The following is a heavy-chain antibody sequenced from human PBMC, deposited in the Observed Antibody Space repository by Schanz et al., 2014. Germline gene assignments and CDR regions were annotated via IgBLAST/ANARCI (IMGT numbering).Heavy chain of an antibody. CDR2: SSGSGGST. D-gene: IGHD3-9*01. V-gene: IGHV3-23*01. CDR3: AKAADWPVARFDP. Sequence: EVQLLESGGGLVQPGGSLRLSCAASGFTFSSYAMSWVRQAPGKGLGWVSASSGSGGSTYYADSVRGRFTISSDSSKNTLYLQMSSLRADDTAVYYCAKAADWPVARFDPWGQGTLXTVSS. J-gene: IGHJ5*02. CDR1: GFTFSSYA.